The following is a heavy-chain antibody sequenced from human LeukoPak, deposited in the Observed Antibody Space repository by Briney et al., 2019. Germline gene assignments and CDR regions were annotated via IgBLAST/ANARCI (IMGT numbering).Heavy chain of an antibody. V-gene: IGHV3-11*01. CDR2: ISNTGSTI. CDR1: GFTFNDFW. Sequence: GGSLRLSCAASGFTFNDFWMSWIRQAPGKGLEWVSYISNTGSTIYYADSVKGRFTISRDNAKNSLYLQMNSLRADDTALYYCAKSSGYSDYAWFDPWGQGTLVTVSS. D-gene: IGHD5-12*01. J-gene: IGHJ5*02. CDR3: AKSSGYSDYAWFDP.